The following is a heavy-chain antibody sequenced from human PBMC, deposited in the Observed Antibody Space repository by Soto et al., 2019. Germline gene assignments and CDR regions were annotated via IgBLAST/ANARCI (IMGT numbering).Heavy chain of an antibody. J-gene: IGHJ4*02. D-gene: IGHD3-22*01. CDR2: IDPSDSYT. CDR1: GYSFTSYW. V-gene: IGHV5-10-1*01. Sequence: PGESLKISCKGSGYSFTSYWISWVRQMPGKGLEWMGRIDPSDSYTNYSPSFQGHVTISADKSISTAYLQWSSLKASDTAMYYCARHGVGSGYLYYFDYWGQGTLVTVS. CDR3: ARHGVGSGYLYYFDY.